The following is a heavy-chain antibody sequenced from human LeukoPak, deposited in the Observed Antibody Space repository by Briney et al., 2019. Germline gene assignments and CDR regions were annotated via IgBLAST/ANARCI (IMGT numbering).Heavy chain of an antibody. V-gene: IGHV4-39*01. CDR1: LGSISSSRYY. D-gene: IGHD6-13*01. CDR2: IYYSGST. Sequence: SETLSLTRTVSLGSISSSRYYWGWIRHPPGRWREWIVCIYYSGSTYYNPSRKSRVTLSVDTPKNQFSLKRTALTPAAPAVYYCASSISSSWARGFDPWGEGTLVTVSS. CDR3: ASSISSSWARGFDP. J-gene: IGHJ5*02.